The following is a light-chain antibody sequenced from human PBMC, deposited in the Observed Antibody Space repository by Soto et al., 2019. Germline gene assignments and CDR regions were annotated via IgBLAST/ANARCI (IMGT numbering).Light chain of an antibody. CDR1: QAIRND. Sequence: IQLTQSPSSLSASVGDRVTITCRASQAIRNDLVWFQQKPGKAPILLIYAASTLQSGVPPRFSGSGSGTDFTHTISSLQAEDFATYYCLQDYTYPRTFGGGTKVEIK. CDR2: AAS. CDR3: LQDYTYPRT. V-gene: IGKV1-6*01. J-gene: IGKJ4*01.